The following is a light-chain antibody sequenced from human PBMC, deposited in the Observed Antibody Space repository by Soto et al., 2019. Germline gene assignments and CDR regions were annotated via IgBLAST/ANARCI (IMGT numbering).Light chain of an antibody. V-gene: IGLV2-14*01. CDR3: SSYTSISSLGV. CDR1: GSDVGSYKY. Sequence: QSVLTQPASVSGYPGQSITISCTGTGSDVGSYKYVSWYQQHPGRAPKPIIFEVSNRPSGVSDRFSGSKSGNTASLTISGLQAEDEADYYCSSYTSISSLGVFGTGTKVTVL. CDR2: EVS. J-gene: IGLJ1*01.